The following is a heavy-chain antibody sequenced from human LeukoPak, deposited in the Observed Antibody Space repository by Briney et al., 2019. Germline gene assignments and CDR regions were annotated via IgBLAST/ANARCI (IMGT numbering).Heavy chain of an antibody. J-gene: IGHJ4*02. CDR1: GFTFTNYA. V-gene: IGHV3-23*01. D-gene: IGHD3-10*01. CDR3: ARAPRKFRGIIVTPLYYFDY. CDR2: ISGSAENT. Sequence: GGSLRLSCATSGFTFTNYAMTWVRQAPGKGLEWVSTISGSAENTYYADSVKGRFTISRDNSMNTLYLQMNSLRAEDTAIYYCARAPRKFRGIIVTPLYYFDYWGQGALVTVPS.